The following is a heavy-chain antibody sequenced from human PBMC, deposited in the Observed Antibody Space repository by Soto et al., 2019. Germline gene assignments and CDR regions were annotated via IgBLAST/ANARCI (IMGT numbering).Heavy chain of an antibody. CDR2: IKSKTDGGTT. CDR3: TTGSYYDILTGYYNYYYYYYMDV. Sequence: EVQLVESGGGLVQPGGSLRLSCAASGFTFSNAWMSWVRQAPGKGLEWVGRIKSKTDGGTTDYAAPVKGRFTISRDDSKNTLYLQMNSLKTEDTAVYYCTTGSYYDILTGYYNYYYYYYMDVWGKGTTVTVSS. J-gene: IGHJ6*03. CDR1: GFTFSNAW. D-gene: IGHD3-9*01. V-gene: IGHV3-15*01.